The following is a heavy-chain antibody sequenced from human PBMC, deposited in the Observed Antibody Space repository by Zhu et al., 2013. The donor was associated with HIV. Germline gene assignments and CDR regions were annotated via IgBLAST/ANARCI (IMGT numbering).Heavy chain of an antibody. CDR2: VTTYNGYT. CDR1: GYTFTSYG. J-gene: IGHJ5*02. V-gene: IGHV1-18*01. Sequence: QVQLVQSGPEVKKPGASVKVSCKASGYTFTSYGINWVRQAPGQGLEWMGWVTTYNGYTKYAQNFQGRVTMTTDSSTNTAYMELRNLRSDDTAVYYCARDRLPYYSDGSGDWFDPWGQGTLVIVSS. D-gene: IGHD3-22*01. CDR3: ARDRLPYYSDGSGDWFDP.